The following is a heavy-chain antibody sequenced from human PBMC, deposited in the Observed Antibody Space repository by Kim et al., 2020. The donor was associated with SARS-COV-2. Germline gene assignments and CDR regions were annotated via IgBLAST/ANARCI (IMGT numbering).Heavy chain of an antibody. CDR3: ARGGVVVVAGY. CDR2: T. J-gene: IGHJ4*02. D-gene: IGHD2-15*01. Sequence: TNYAQKLKGRVTMTTDTSTSTAYLELRSLRSDDTAVYYCARGGVVVVAGYWGQGTLVTVSS. V-gene: IGHV1-18*01.